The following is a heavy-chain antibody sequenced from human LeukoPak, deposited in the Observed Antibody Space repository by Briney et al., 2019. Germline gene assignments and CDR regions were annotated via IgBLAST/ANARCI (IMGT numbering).Heavy chain of an antibody. J-gene: IGHJ5*02. Sequence: ASVKVSCKASGGTFSSYAISWVRQAPGQGLEWMGRIIPILGIANYAQKFQGRVTITADKSTSTAYMELSSLRSEDTAVYYCARDTAAAAGTRHPHWFDPWGQGTLVTVSS. CDR1: GGTFSSYA. D-gene: IGHD6-13*01. CDR3: ARDTAAAAGTRHPHWFDP. V-gene: IGHV1-69*04. CDR2: IIPILGIA.